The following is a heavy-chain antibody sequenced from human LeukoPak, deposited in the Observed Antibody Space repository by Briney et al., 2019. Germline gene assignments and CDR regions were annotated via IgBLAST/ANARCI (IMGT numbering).Heavy chain of an antibody. J-gene: IGHJ5*02. CDR2: IYHGGTT. Sequence: SETLSLTCAVSGDSITSDYYWGGIRPPPGKGLEWIGSIYHGGTTYYNPSLKSRVSNSVDTSKNQFSLTLTSVTAADTAVYYCVRLRGVGAMSAWFDPWGQGTLVTVSS. D-gene: IGHD1-26*01. V-gene: IGHV4-38-2*01. CDR3: VRLRGVGAMSAWFDP. CDR1: GDSITSDYY.